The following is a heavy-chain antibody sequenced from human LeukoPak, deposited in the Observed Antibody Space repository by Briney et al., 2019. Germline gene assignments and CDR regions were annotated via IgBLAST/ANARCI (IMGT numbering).Heavy chain of an antibody. Sequence: EASVKVSCKASGHTSTTYAIHWVRQAPGQGLEWMGWINAGNGNIKYSQKLQGRVTITGDTSASTAYMELSSQRSEDTAVYYCARGYCSSTSCYMDVWGQGTTVT. D-gene: IGHD2-2*01. CDR2: INAGNGNI. V-gene: IGHV1-3*01. CDR3: ARGYCSSTSCYMDV. J-gene: IGHJ6*02. CDR1: GHTSTTYA.